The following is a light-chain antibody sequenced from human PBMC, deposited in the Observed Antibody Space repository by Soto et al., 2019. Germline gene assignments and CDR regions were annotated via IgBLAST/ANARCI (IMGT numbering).Light chain of an antibody. V-gene: IGKV3-20*01. J-gene: IGKJ4*01. CDR3: QQYGSSPLT. CDR2: GAS. Sequence: EIVLTQSPGTLSLSPGERATLSCRASQSVSSSYLAWYQQKPGQAPRLLIYGASSRATGIPDRFSGSGSGTVFTITISILEPEDFAVYYRQQYGSSPLTFGGGTKVEIK. CDR1: QSVSSSY.